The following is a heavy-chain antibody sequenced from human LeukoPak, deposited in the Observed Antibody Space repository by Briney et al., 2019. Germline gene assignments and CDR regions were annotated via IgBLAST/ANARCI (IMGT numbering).Heavy chain of an antibody. V-gene: IGHV1-69*05. CDR1: GGTFSSYA. J-gene: IGHJ4*02. Sequence: SVKVSCKASGGTFSSYAISWVRQAPGQGLEWMGRIIPIFGTANYAQKFQGRVTMTRDTSISTAYMELSRLRSDDTAVYYCAISTVTLRVFDYWGQGTLVTVSS. D-gene: IGHD4-17*01. CDR3: AISTVTLRVFDY. CDR2: IIPIFGTA.